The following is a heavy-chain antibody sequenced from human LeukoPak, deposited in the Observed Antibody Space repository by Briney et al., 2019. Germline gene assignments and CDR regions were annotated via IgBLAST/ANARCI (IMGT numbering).Heavy chain of an antibody. Sequence: SEALSLTCTVSGGSISSSSYYWGWLRQPPGKGLEWIGSIYYSGSTYYNPSLKSRVTISVDTSKNQFSLKLSSVTAADTAVYYCARGHYDSSGYQDYWGQGTLVTVSS. D-gene: IGHD3-22*01. V-gene: IGHV4-39*01. J-gene: IGHJ4*02. CDR3: ARGHYDSSGYQDY. CDR1: GGSISSSSYY. CDR2: IYYSGST.